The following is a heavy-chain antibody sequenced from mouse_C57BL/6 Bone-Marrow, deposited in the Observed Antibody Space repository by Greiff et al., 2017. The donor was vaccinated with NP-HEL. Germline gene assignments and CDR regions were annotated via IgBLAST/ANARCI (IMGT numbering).Heavy chain of an antibody. CDR2: ISYSGST. CDR1: GYSITSDY. D-gene: IGHD2-4*01. CDR3: ARRGYDYGFPYYFDD. J-gene: IGHJ2*01. Sequence: EVQLVESGPGLAKPSQTLSLTCSVTGYSITSDYWNWIRKFPGNKLEYMGYISYSGSTYYNPSLKSRISITQDTSNKQYYLQLNSVTTEDTATYDCARRGYDYGFPYYFDDWGQGTTLTVSS. V-gene: IGHV3-8*01.